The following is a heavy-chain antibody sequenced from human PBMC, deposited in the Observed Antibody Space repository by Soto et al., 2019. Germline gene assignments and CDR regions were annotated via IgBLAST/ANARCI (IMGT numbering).Heavy chain of an antibody. CDR2: IWHDGSNK. CDR3: ESDLRVGGVRSYYGMDV. Sequence: QVQLVESGGGVVQPGRSLRLSCAASGFTFSRYGMHWVRQAPGKGLEWVAVIWHDGSNKYSADSVKGRFTISRDNSKNTLYLHMNSLRAEDTAVYYCESDLRVGGVRSYYGMDVWGQGTTVTVSS. J-gene: IGHJ6*02. CDR1: GFTFSRYG. V-gene: IGHV3-33*01. D-gene: IGHD3-16*01.